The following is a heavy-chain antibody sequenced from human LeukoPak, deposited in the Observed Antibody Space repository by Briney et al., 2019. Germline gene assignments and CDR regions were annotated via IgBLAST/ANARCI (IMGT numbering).Heavy chain of an antibody. J-gene: IGHJ4*02. CDR1: GGSFSGYY. Sequence: SETLSLTCAVYGGSFSGYYWSWIRQPPGKGLEWIGEINHSGSTNYNPSFKSRVTISVDTSKNQFSLKLSSVTAADTAVYYCAREYSSGWGTRSAFDYWGQGTLVTVSS. CDR2: INHSGST. D-gene: IGHD6-19*01. CDR3: AREYSSGWGTRSAFDY. V-gene: IGHV4-34*01.